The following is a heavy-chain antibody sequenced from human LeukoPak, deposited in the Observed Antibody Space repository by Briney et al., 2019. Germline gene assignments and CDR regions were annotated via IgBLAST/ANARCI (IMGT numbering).Heavy chain of an antibody. J-gene: IGHJ4*02. CDR2: IYYSGST. D-gene: IGHD3-22*01. Sequence: SETLSLTCTVSGGSISSYYWSWIRQPPGKGLEWVGYIYYSGSTNYNPSIKSRVTISVATSKNQFSLKLSSVTAADTAVYYCARDDSGYYSYFDYWGQGTLVTVSS. V-gene: IGHV4-59*01. CDR1: GGSISSYY. CDR3: ARDDSGYYSYFDY.